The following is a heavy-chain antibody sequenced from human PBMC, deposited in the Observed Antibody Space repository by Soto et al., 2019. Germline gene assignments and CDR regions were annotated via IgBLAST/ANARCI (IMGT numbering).Heavy chain of an antibody. J-gene: IGHJ2*01. D-gene: IGHD2-15*01. CDR3: AKDKGYCSGGSCYSRDYWYFDL. CDR2: ISWNSGSI. V-gene: IGHV3-9*01. CDR1: GFTFDDYA. Sequence: EVQLVESGGGLVQPGRSLRLSCAASGFTFDDYAMHWVRQAPGKGLEWVSGISWNSGSIGYADSVKGRFTISRDNAKNSLYLQMNGLRAEDTALYYCAKDKGYCSGGSCYSRDYWYFDLWGRGTLVTVSS.